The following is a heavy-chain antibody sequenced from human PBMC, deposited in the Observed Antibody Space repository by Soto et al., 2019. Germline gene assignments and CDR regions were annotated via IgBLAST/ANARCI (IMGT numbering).Heavy chain of an antibody. CDR1: GGSISSSSYY. V-gene: IGHV4-39*01. Sequence: SETLSLTCTVSGGSISSSSYYWGWIRQPPGKGLEWIGSIYYSGSTYYNPSLKSRVTISVDTSKNQFSLKLSSVTAADTAVYYCARHGSPVDIVVVPAAIKGWDFDYWGQGTLVTVSS. D-gene: IGHD2-2*02. CDR3: ARHGSPVDIVVVPAAIKGWDFDY. J-gene: IGHJ4*02. CDR2: IYYSGST.